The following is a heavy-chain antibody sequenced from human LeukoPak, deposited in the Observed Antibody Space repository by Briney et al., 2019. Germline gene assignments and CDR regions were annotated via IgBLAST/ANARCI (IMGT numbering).Heavy chain of an antibody. J-gene: IGHJ4*02. V-gene: IGHV1-2*06. CDR3: AREDFWSGYYYFDY. D-gene: IGHD3-3*01. Sequence: ASVKVSCKASGYTFTGYYMHWVRQAPGQGLEWMGRINPNSGGTNYAQKFQGRVTMTRDTSNSTAYMELSRLRSDDTAVYYCAREDFWSGYYYFDYWGQGTLVTVSS. CDR2: INPNSGGT. CDR1: GYTFTGYY.